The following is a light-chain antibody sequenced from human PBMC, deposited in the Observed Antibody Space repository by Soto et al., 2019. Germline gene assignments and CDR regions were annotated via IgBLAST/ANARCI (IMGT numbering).Light chain of an antibody. J-gene: IGKJ1*01. V-gene: IGKV1-27*01. CDR3: QKYNKAPWI. CDR2: AAS. CDR1: RDIDNS. Sequence: DIQLTQSPPSLSASVGDRVTITCRASRDIDNSLAWYQQVPGKAPKLLIYAASNLQSGVPSRFRGSGSGTSFILTITSLQPEDVATYYCQKYNKAPWIFGQGTKVEV.